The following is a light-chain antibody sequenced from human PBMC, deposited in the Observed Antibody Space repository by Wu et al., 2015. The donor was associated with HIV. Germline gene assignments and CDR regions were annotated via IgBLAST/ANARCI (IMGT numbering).Light chain of an antibody. CDR3: HQYSNWPFT. CDR2: GAS. Sequence: EIVLTQSPGTLSLSPGERATLSCRASQSVSSSYLAWYQQKPGQASRLLIYGASSRATGIPDRFSGSGSGTEFTLTITSMQSEDFAVYYCHQYSNWPFTFGPGTKVDIK. CDR1: QSVSSSY. J-gene: IGKJ3*01. V-gene: IGKV3-20*01.